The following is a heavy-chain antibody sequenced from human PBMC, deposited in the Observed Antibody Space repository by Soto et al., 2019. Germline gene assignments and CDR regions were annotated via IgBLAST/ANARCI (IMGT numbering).Heavy chain of an antibody. CDR1: GFTFSGSA. CDR2: IRSKANSYAT. J-gene: IGHJ4*02. V-gene: IGHV3-73*01. Sequence: PGGALRLSCAASGFTFSGSAMHWVRQASGKGLEWVGRIRSKANSYATAYAASVKGRFTISRDDSKNTAYLQMNSLKTEDTAVYYCTIFTQVVVLCGQETLVTVSS. D-gene: IGHD3-22*01. CDR3: TIFTQVVVL.